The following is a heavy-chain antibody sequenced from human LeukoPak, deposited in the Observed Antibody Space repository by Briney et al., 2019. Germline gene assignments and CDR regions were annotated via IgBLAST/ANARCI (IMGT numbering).Heavy chain of an antibody. D-gene: IGHD2-2*01. CDR2: INPNSGGT. J-gene: IGHJ4*02. CDR1: GYTFTGYY. V-gene: IGHV1-2*02. Sequence: ASVKVSCKASGYTFTGYYMHWVRQAPGQGLEWMGWINPNSGGTKYAQKFQGRVTMTRDTSISTVYVELSRLRSDDTAVYYCARGLRGSPAFDYWGQGTLVTVSS. CDR3: ARGLRGSPAFDY.